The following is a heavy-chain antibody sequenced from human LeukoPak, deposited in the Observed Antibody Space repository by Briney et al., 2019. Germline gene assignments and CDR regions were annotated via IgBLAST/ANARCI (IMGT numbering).Heavy chain of an antibody. V-gene: IGHV1-46*01. J-gene: IGHJ4*02. CDR1: GYTFTSYY. CDR3: TRGDY. Sequence: ASVKVSCKASGYTFTSYYMHWVRQAPGQGLEWMGIINPSGGSTSYAQKFQGRVTLTRDTSISTAFMELSSLKSEDTAIYYCTRGDYWGQGTPVTVSS. CDR2: INPSGGST.